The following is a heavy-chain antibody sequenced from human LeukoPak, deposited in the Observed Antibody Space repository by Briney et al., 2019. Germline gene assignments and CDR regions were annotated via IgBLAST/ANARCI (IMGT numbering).Heavy chain of an antibody. J-gene: IGHJ4*02. V-gene: IGHV1-18*01. Sequence: ASVKVSCKASGYTFTTYDISWVRQAPGQGLEWMGWISAYRSKTYYAQKFQGRVTMTTDTSTSTAYMELRSLRSDDTAVYYCARDVDTAMDDVGWGQGTLVTVSS. CDR3: ARDVDTAMDDVG. CDR1: GYTFTTYD. CDR2: ISAYRSKT. D-gene: IGHD5-18*01.